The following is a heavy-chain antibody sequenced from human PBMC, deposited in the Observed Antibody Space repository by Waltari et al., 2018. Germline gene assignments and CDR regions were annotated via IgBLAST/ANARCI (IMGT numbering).Heavy chain of an antibody. CDR3: ERRGVDGYNPWYFDY. J-gene: IGHJ4*02. Sequence: QLQLQESGPGLVKPSETLSLTCTVSGGSISSSSYYWGWIRQPPGKGLEWIGSIYYSGSTYYNPSLKSRVTISVDTSKNQFSLKLSSVTAADTAVYYCERRGVDGYNPWYFDYWGQGTLVTVSS. CDR2: IYYSGST. D-gene: IGHD5-12*01. CDR1: GGSISSSSYY. V-gene: IGHV4-39*07.